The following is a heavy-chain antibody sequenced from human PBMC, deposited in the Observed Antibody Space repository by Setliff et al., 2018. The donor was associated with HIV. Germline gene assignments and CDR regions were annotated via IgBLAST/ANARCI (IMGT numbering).Heavy chain of an antibody. J-gene: IGHJ4*02. D-gene: IGHD6-25*01. CDR3: ARSRPYNSALDY. CDR1: GFTVSSSY. CDR2: IYSDGST. Sequence: PGGSLRLSCEASGFTVSSSYMAWVRQAPGKGLEWVSTIYSDGSTYHRDSVKGRCTLSRDNSKNTVYLQVGSLRPDDTAMYYCARSRPYNSALDYWGQGTLVTVSS. V-gene: IGHV3-66*02.